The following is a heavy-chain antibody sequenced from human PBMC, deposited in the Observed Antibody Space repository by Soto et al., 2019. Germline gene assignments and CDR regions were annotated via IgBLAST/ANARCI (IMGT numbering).Heavy chain of an antibody. CDR3: TTGGEGGMDV. V-gene: IGHV3-15*07. D-gene: IGHD4-17*01. CDR1: SVSNAW. CDR2: IKSKTDGGTT. Sequence: SVSNAWMNWVRQAPGKGVEWVGRIKSKTDGGTTDYAAPVKGRFTISRDDSKNTLYLQMNSLKTEDTAVYYCTTGGEGGMDVWGQGTTVTVSS. J-gene: IGHJ6*02.